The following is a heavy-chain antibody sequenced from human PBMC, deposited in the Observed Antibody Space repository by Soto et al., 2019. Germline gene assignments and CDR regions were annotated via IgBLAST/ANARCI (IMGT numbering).Heavy chain of an antibody. CDR2: VNSDGDTT. D-gene: IGHD3-16*01. CDR3: ASNYAYAEGYYFYGIDV. J-gene: IGHJ6*02. V-gene: IGHV3-74*01. CDR1: GFTFSNYA. Sequence: GGSLRLSCAASGFTFSNYAMSWVRQAPGKGLVWVSRVNSDGDTTYYADSVKGRFTISRDNAKNTLHLQMNSLGAEDTAVYYCASNYAYAEGYYFYGIDVWGQGTTVTVSS.